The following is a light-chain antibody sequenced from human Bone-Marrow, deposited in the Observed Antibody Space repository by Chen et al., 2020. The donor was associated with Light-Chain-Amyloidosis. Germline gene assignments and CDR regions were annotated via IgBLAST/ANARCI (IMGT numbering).Light chain of an antibody. CDR3: QSADSSGTYEVI. CDR2: RDT. V-gene: IGLV3-25*03. CDR1: DLPTKY. Sequence: SYELPQPPSVSLSPGPTARITCSGDDLPTKYAYWYQQKPGQAPVLVIHRDTERPSGISERFSGSSSGTTATLTISGGQAEDEADYHCQSADSSGTYEVIFGGGTKLTVL. J-gene: IGLJ2*01.